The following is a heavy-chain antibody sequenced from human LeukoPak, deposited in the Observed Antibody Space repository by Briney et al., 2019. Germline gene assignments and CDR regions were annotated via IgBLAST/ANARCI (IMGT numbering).Heavy chain of an antibody. V-gene: IGHV3-48*04. CDR1: GFTFSSYS. CDR3: ARDLGGYFDY. Sequence: PGGSLRLSCAASGFTFSSYSMNWVRQAPGKGLEWVSYISSSSSTIYYADSVKGRFTISIDNAKNSLYLQMNSLSAEDTAVYYCARDLGGYFDYWGQGTLVTVSS. J-gene: IGHJ4*02. CDR2: ISSSSSTI.